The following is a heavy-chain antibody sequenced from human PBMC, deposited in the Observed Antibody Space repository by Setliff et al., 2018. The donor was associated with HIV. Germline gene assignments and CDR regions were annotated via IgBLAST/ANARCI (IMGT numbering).Heavy chain of an antibody. V-gene: IGHV3-23*01. Sequence: LRLSCAASGFTFSSSAMNWVRQAPGKGLEWVSSISGTGVSTHYADSVKGRFTISRDNSKNTLFLQMNSLRAEDTALYFCARDDRWVYNDYLDYWGQGTLVTVSS. CDR3: ARDDRWVYNDYLDY. D-gene: IGHD3-10*01. J-gene: IGHJ4*02. CDR1: GFTFSSSA. CDR2: ISGTGVST.